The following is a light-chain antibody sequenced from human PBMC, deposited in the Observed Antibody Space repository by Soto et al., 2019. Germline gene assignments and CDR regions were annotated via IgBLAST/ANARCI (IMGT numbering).Light chain of an antibody. CDR3: SSYGGSNNFGV. Sequence: QSALTQPPSASGSPGQSVTISCTGTSSDVGAYNYVSWYQQHPGKVPKLMMYEVSKRPSGVPDRFSGSKSGNTASLTVSGLQADDEADYYCSSYGGSNNFGVFGTGTKLTVL. J-gene: IGLJ1*01. CDR1: SSDVGAYNY. V-gene: IGLV2-8*01. CDR2: EVS.